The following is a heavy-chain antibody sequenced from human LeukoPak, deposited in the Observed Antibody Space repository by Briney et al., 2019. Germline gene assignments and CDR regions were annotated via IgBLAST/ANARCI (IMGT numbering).Heavy chain of an antibody. CDR2: IHYDGSKN. V-gene: IGHV3-30*02. CDR1: GFTFITYG. Sequence: GGSLRLSCAASGFTFITYGMHWLREVPGMGLDWLAFIHYDGSKNYYADSVKGRFTISRDNSKNTLYLQMSSLRPEDTAVYYCAKAHTASLSRGYLDYWGQGTLVTVSS. CDR3: AKAHTASLSRGYLDY. J-gene: IGHJ4*02. D-gene: IGHD3-16*01.